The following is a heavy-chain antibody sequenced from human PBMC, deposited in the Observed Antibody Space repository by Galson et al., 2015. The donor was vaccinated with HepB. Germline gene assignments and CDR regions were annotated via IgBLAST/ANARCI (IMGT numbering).Heavy chain of an antibody. CDR1: GYTFTGYY. CDR3: AREWELTARYFDY. Sequence: SVKVSCKASGYTFTGYYMHWVRQAPGQGLEWMGRINPNSGGTNYAQKFQGRVTMTRDTSISTAYMGLSRLRSDDTAVYYCAREWELTARYFDYWGQGTLVTVSS. CDR2: INPNSGGT. D-gene: IGHD1-26*01. J-gene: IGHJ4*02. V-gene: IGHV1-2*06.